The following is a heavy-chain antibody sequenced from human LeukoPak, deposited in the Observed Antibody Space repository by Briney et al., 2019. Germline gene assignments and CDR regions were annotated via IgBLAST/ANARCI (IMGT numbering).Heavy chain of an antibody. D-gene: IGHD3-9*01. J-gene: IGHJ6*03. CDR3: ARGLRYFDWLLHYYYYMDV. Sequence: ASVKVSCXASGYTFTSYDINWVRQATGQGLVWMGWMNPNSGNTGYAQKFQGRVTMTRNTFISTAYMELSSLRSEDTAVYYCARGLRYFDWLLHYYYYMDVWGKGTTVTVSS. CDR2: MNPNSGNT. CDR1: GYTFTSYD. V-gene: IGHV1-8*01.